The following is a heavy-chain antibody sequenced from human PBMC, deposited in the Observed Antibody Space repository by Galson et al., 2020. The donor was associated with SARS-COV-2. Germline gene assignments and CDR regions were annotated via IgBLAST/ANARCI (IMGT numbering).Heavy chain of an antibody. CDR1: GFTFSNYS. Sequence: GGSLRLSCAVSGFTFSNYSMNWVRQAPGKGLEWVSYISSPSTTIYDADSVKGRFTIYRDNAKNSLYLQMNSLRAEDTAVYYCACYCSSSSCYKGGIDYWGHGTLVTGSS. V-gene: IGHV3-48*01. CDR2: ISSPSTTI. D-gene: IGHD2-2*01. CDR3: ACYCSSSSCYKGGIDY. J-gene: IGHJ4*01.